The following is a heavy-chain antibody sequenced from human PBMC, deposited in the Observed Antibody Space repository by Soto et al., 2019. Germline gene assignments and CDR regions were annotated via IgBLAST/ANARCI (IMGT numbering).Heavy chain of an antibody. V-gene: IGHV1-69*13. CDR2: IIPIFGTA. Sequence: GASVKVSCKASGGTFSSYAISWVRQAPGQGLEWMGGIIPIFGTANYAQKFQGRVTITADESTSTAYMELSSLRSEDTAVYYCARDLGPGDYSNYDYYYGMDVWGQGTTVTVYS. J-gene: IGHJ6*02. D-gene: IGHD4-4*01. CDR1: GGTFSSYA. CDR3: ARDLGPGDYSNYDYYYGMDV.